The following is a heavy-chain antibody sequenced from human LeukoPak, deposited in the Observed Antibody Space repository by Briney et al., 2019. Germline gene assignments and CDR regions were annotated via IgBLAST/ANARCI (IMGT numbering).Heavy chain of an antibody. D-gene: IGHD2-2*01. CDR2: INSDGSST. CDR1: GFTFSSYW. Sequence: PGGSLRLSCAASGFTFSSYWMLWVRQAPGKGLVWVSRINSDGSSTSYADSVKGRFTISRDNAKSTLYLQMNSLRAEDTAVYYCASWGYCSSTSCNYFDYWGQGTLVTVSS. V-gene: IGHV3-74*01. CDR3: ASWGYCSSTSCNYFDY. J-gene: IGHJ4*02.